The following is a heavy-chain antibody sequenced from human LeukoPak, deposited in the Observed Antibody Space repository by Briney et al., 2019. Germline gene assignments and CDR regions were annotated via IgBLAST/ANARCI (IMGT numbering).Heavy chain of an antibody. CDR1: GGSISSYY. J-gene: IGHJ5*02. Sequence: SETLSLTCTVSGGSISSYYWSWIRQPPGKGLEWIGRIYTSGSTNYNPSLKSRVTISVDTSKNQFSLKLSSVTAADTAVYYCARTPPYCSGGSCYDPWGQGTLVTVSS. CDR3: ARTPPYCSGGSCYDP. V-gene: IGHV4-4*08. CDR2: IYTSGST. D-gene: IGHD2-15*01.